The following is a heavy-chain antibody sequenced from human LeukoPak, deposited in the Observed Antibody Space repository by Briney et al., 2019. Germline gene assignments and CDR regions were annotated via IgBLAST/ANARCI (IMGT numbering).Heavy chain of an antibody. D-gene: IGHD6-13*01. CDR3: ARWAAAVDY. V-gene: IGHV3-66*01. CDR2: IYSGGST. Sequence: GGSLRLSCAASGFTFRDHYMDWVRQAPGKGLEWVSVIYSGGSTYYADSVKGRFTISRDNSKNTLYLQMNSLRAEDTAVYYCARWAAAVDYWGQGTLVTVSS. CDR1: GFTFRDHY. J-gene: IGHJ4*01.